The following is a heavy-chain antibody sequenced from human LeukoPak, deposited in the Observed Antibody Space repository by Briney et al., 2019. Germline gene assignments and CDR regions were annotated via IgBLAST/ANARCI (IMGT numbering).Heavy chain of an antibody. J-gene: IGHJ6*02. D-gene: IGHD1-26*01. CDR1: GGSISSYY. CDR2: IYYSGST. Sequence: SETLSLTCTVSGGSISSYYWSWIRQPPGKGLEWIGYIYYSGSTNYNPSLKSRVTISVDTSKNQFSLKLSSVTAAGTAVYYCARLGYYYYGMDVWGQGTTVTVSS. CDR3: ARLGYYYYGMDV. V-gene: IGHV4-59*08.